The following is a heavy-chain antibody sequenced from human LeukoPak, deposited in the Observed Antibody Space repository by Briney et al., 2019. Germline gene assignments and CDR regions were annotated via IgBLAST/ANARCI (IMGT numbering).Heavy chain of an antibody. V-gene: IGHV1-46*01. Sequence: GASVNVSCKTSGYTFTTYYMHWVRQATGQGLERMGIINPTTGVTNYAQKFQGRVSMTRDTSASAVYMELNSLRSEDTAVYYCTRDRVVPNAGPRLYNWFDPWGQGTLVTVSS. CDR1: GYTFTTYY. CDR2: INPTTGVT. CDR3: TRDRVVPNAGPRLYNWFDP. J-gene: IGHJ5*02. D-gene: IGHD2-2*01.